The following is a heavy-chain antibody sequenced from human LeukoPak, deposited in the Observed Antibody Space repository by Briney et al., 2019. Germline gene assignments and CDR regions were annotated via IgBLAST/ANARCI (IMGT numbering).Heavy chain of an antibody. CDR1: GLLLTTSGVG. Sequence: SGPTQANPPQPRTLTYTLSGLLLTTSGVGGGWIRQPPVKALEWLAIMYCADAECYTPSLKHSLTLTHDPSKTQVVLRMTNMDPADTGTYYCAGTTISGLLGDAFDIWGQGTMVTVFS. D-gene: IGHD3/OR15-3a*01. J-gene: IGHJ3*02. V-gene: IGHV2-5*02. CDR2: MYCADAE. CDR3: AGTTISGLLGDAFDI.